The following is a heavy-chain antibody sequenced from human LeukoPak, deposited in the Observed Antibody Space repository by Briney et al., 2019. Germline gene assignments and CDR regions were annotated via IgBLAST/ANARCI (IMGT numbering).Heavy chain of an antibody. CDR3: AKANTAMSYFDY. V-gene: IGHV3-30*18. J-gene: IGHJ4*02. CDR2: ISYAVSNK. CDR1: GFTFSSYG. D-gene: IGHD5-18*01. Sequence: GGSLRLSCAASGFTFSSYGMHWVRQSPGTGQEWVAVISYAVSNKYYADSVKGRFTISRDNSKNTLYLQMDSLRAEDTAVYYCAKANTAMSYFDYWGQGTLVTVSS.